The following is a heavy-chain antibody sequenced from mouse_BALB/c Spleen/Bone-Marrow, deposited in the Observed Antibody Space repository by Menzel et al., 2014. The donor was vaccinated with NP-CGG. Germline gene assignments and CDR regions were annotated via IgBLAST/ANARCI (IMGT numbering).Heavy chain of an antibody. Sequence: EVQLQQSGPELVKPGASVKMSCKASGYTFTSYVMHWVKQKPGQGLEWIGYINPYNDGTNYNEKFNGKSTLTSYKSSSTAYMELSSLNSEDSAVYYWARGGYGNDYYAMDYWGQGTSVTVSS. CDR3: ARGGYGNDYYAMDY. J-gene: IGHJ4*01. D-gene: IGHD2-10*02. V-gene: IGHV1-14*01. CDR1: GYTFTSYV. CDR2: INPYNDGT.